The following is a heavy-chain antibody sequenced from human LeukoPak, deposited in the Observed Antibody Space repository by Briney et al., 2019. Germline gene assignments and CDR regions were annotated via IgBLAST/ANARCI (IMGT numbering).Heavy chain of an antibody. Sequence: GGSLRFSCAASGFTFSSYAMSWVRQAPGKGLEWVSAISGSGGSTYYADSVKGRFTISRDNSKNTLYLQMNSLRAEDTAVYYCAQRGRGAAAAFDYWGQGTLVTVSS. D-gene: IGHD6-13*01. CDR1: GFTFSSYA. V-gene: IGHV3-23*01. J-gene: IGHJ4*02. CDR2: ISGSGGST. CDR3: AQRGRGAAAAFDY.